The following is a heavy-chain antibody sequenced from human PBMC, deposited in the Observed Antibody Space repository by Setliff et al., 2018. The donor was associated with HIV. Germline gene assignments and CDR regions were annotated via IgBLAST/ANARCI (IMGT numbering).Heavy chain of an antibody. CDR2: IDASANT. CDR3: ARIGSGWSVGWFDP. CDR1: GSSISSNYY. V-gene: IGHV4-38-2*02. D-gene: IGHD6-13*01. J-gene: IGHJ5*02. Sequence: SETLSLTCTVSGSSISSNYYWAWIRQAPGKGLEWIGCIDASANTYYIPSLKSRATISIETSKNQLSLKLRSVTAADTAVYYCARIGSGWSVGWFDPWGQGTLVTVSS.